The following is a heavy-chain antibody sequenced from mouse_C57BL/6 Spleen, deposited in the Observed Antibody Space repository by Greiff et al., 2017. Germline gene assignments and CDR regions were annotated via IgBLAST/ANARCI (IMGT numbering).Heavy chain of an antibody. CDR2: ISSGSSTI. D-gene: IGHD2-3*01. Sequence: EVKLMESGGGLVKPGGSLKLSCAASGFTFSDYGMHWVRQAPEKGLEWVAYISSGSSTIYYADTVKGRFTISRDNAKNTLFLQMTSLRSEDTAMYYCAREDGYPYYAMDYWGQGTSVTVSS. V-gene: IGHV5-17*01. J-gene: IGHJ4*01. CDR3: AREDGYPYYAMDY. CDR1: GFTFSDYG.